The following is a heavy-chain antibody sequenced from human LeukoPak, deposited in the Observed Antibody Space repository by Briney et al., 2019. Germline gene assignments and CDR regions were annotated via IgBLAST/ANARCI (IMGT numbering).Heavy chain of an antibody. CDR3: ARDISHCGGGCFSYYFDY. D-gene: IGHD2-21*02. Sequence: SVKVSCKASGYTFTSYDINWVRQATGQGLEWMGRSIPILGIANYAQKFQGRVTITADKSTNTAYVELSSLRSEDTAMYYCARDISHCGGGCFSYYFDYWGQGTMVTVSS. V-gene: IGHV1-69*04. CDR2: SIPILGIA. CDR1: GYTFTSYD. J-gene: IGHJ4*02.